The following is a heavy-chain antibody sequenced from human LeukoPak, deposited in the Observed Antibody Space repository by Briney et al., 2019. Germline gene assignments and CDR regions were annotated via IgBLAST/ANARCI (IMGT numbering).Heavy chain of an antibody. J-gene: IGHJ6*03. CDR2: ISGNGTT. V-gene: IGHV3-66*02. CDR3: ATSLGLEDPYYYYYMDV. CDR1: GFTVSSNY. D-gene: IGHD1-1*01. Sequence: GGSLRLSCAASGFTVSSNYMNWVRQAPGKELEWVAVISGNGTTFYADSLKGRFTISRDNSKNTLYLQMNSLRSEDTAVYYCATSLGLEDPYYYYYMDVWGKGPRVTVSS.